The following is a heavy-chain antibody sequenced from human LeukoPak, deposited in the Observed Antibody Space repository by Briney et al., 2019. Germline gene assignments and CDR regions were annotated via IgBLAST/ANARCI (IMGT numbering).Heavy chain of an antibody. D-gene: IGHD3-10*01. J-gene: IGHJ4*02. CDR2: ISSSSSYT. Sequence: GGSLRLSCAASGFTFSDYYVSWIRQAPGKGLEWVSYISSSSSYTNYADSVKGRFTISRDNAKNSLYLQMNSLRAEDTAVYYCARDSAMVRGVTGYFDYWGQGTLVTVSS. CDR1: GFTFSDYY. CDR3: ARDSAMVRGVTGYFDY. V-gene: IGHV3-11*06.